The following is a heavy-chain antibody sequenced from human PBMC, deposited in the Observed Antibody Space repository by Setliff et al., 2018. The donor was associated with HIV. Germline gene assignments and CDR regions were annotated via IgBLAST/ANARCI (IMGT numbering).Heavy chain of an antibody. CDR3: VQGGLSSGWGSF. V-gene: IGHV3-30*18. CDR1: GFTFSNYC. CDR2: MSHDGSDK. J-gene: IGHJ4*02. D-gene: IGHD6-25*01. Sequence: GGSLRLSCTVSGFTFSNYCMNWVRQAPGKGLEWVAVMSHDGSDKYYADSVKGRFTISRDDSKNTLYLQMNSLRAEDTAVYYCVQGGLSSGWGSFWGQGTLVTVSS.